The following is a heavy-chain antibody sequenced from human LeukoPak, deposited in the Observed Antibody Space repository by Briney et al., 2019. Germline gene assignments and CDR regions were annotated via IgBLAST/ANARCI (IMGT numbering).Heavy chain of an antibody. Sequence: GGSLRLSCAASGFTFDDYAMHWVRQAPGKGLEWVSGISWNSGSIGYADSVKGRFTISRDNAKNSLYLQMNSLRAEDTALYYCAKASPSGVGAFDIWGQGTMVTVSS. CDR3: AKASPSGVGAFDI. CDR2: ISWNSGSI. V-gene: IGHV3-9*01. D-gene: IGHD2-8*01. CDR1: GFTFDDYA. J-gene: IGHJ3*02.